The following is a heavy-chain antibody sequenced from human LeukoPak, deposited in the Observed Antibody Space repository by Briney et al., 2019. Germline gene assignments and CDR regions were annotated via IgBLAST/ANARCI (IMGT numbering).Heavy chain of an antibody. J-gene: IGHJ4*02. CDR2: INPSGGST. D-gene: IGHD3-22*01. CDR1: GYTFTSYY. CDR3: VTPMGATSGYHFDY. V-gene: IGHV1-46*03. Sequence: ASVKVSCKASGYTFTSYYMHWARQAPGQGLEWMGIINPSGGSTNYAQRFQGRVTMTRDTSTSTVYMELSSLRSEDTAVYYCVTPMGATSGYHFDYWGQGTLVTVSS.